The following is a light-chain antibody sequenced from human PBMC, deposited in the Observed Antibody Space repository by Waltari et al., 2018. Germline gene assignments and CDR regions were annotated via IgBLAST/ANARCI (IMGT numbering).Light chain of an antibody. CDR1: ELPRKY. V-gene: IGLV3-10*01. Sequence: SYELTQPPSVSVSPGQTARITCSGHELPRKYAYWFQQKSGQAPRLVMYEDTKRPSGSAERFSGSSSGTVATLTITGAQVDDEADYYCYSSDSTGLRVFGGGTTVVVL. CDR2: EDT. J-gene: IGLJ1*01. CDR3: YSSDSTGLRV.